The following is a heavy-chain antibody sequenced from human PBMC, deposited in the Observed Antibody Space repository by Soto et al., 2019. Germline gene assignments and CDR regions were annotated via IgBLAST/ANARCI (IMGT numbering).Heavy chain of an antibody. Sequence: GGSLRLSCAASGFTFSSYAMSWVRQAPGKGLEWVSAISGSGGSTYYADSVKGRFTISRDNSKNTLYLQMNSLRAEDTAVYYCANKYYDFWSGYYGPDYWGQGTLVTVSS. D-gene: IGHD3-3*01. J-gene: IGHJ4*02. CDR1: GFTFSSYA. V-gene: IGHV3-23*01. CDR3: ANKYYDFWSGYYGPDY. CDR2: ISGSGGST.